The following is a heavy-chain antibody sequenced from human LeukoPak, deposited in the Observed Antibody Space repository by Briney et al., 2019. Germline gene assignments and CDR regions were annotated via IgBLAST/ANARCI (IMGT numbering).Heavy chain of an antibody. V-gene: IGHV3-73*01. CDR2: IRSKANSYAT. CDR1: GFTFSGSA. D-gene: IGHD3-22*01. Sequence: GGSLRLSCAASGFTFSGSAMHWVRQASGKGLEWVGRIRSKANSYATAYAASVKGRFTISRDDSKNTAYLQMNSLKAEDTAVYYCTRLDPNYYDSSGEIDYWGQGTLVTVSS. CDR3: TRLDPNYYDSSGEIDY. J-gene: IGHJ4*02.